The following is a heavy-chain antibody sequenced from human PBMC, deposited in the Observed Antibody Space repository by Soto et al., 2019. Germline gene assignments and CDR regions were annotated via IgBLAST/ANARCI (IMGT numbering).Heavy chain of an antibody. V-gene: IGHV1-2*04. CDR3: ARESVALTKDFDY. CDR2: INPKGGGT. D-gene: IGHD2-21*02. J-gene: IGHJ4*02. CDR1: GYTFIDYY. Sequence: QVQLLQSGAEVKKPGASVKVSCKASGYTFIDYYMHWVRQAPGQGPEWMGCINPKGGGTKYAQKLQNWVTMTWDTSISTAYMALNRLRSDDTAVYYCARESVALTKDFDYWGQGTLVTVSS.